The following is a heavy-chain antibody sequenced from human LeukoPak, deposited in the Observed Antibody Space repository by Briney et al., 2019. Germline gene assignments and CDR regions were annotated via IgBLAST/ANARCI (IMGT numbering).Heavy chain of an antibody. V-gene: IGHV1-2*02. CDR2: INPNSGGT. D-gene: IGHD3-3*01. CDR1: GYTFTGYY. Sequence: ASVKVSCKASGYTFTGYYMHWVRQAPGQGLEWMGWINPNSGGTNYAQKFQGRVTMTRDTPISTAYMELSRLRSDDTAVYYCAREKRFLEWLNWFDPWGQGTLVTVSS. J-gene: IGHJ5*02. CDR3: AREKRFLEWLNWFDP.